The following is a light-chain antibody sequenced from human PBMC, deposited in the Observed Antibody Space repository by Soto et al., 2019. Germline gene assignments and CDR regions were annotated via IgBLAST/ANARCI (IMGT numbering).Light chain of an antibody. Sequence: EIVVTQSPGTLSLSPGERATLSCRASQSISNDHLAWYQQKPGQAPRLLIYGTSNRATGGIADRFSGSGSGTDFTLTISRLEPEDFAVYYCQQYGSLPITFGQGTRLEIK. V-gene: IGKV3-20*01. J-gene: IGKJ5*01. CDR2: GTS. CDR3: QQYGSLPIT. CDR1: QSISNDH.